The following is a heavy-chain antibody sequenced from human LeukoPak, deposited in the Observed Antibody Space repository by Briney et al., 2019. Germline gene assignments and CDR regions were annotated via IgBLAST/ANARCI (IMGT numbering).Heavy chain of an antibody. CDR2: ISDSGGST. CDR3: AKGSTKRQQFDY. D-gene: IGHD6-13*01. CDR1: GITFRSYA. Sequence: GGSLRLSFAASGITFRSYAMSWVRQAPGKGLGGVSVISDSGGSTYYADSVKGRFTISRDNSKNTLYLQMNSLRAEDTAVYYCAKGSTKRQQFDYWGQGTLVTVSS. V-gene: IGHV3-23*01. J-gene: IGHJ4*02.